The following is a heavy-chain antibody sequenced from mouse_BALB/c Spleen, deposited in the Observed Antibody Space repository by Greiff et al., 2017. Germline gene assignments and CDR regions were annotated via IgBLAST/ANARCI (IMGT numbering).Heavy chain of an antibody. Sequence: EVQLVESGPSLVKPSQTLSLTCSVTGDSITSGYWNWIRKFPGNKLEYMGYISYSGSTYYNPSLKSRISITRDTSKNQYYLQLNSVTTEDTATYYCARRDYGSSADAMEYWGQGTSVTVSS. J-gene: IGHJ4*01. CDR3: ARRDYGSSADAMEY. D-gene: IGHD1-1*01. CDR1: GDSITSGY. V-gene: IGHV3-8*02. CDR2: ISYSGST.